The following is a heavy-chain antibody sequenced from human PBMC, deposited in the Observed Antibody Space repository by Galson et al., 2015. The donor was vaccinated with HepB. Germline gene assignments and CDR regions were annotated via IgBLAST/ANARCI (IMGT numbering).Heavy chain of an antibody. CDR2: IFPYDSST. CDR3: AIYYDITGGAFDI. Sequence: QSRAEVKKPGESLKISCKGSGYNFATYWVGWVRQMSGKGPEWMGIIFPYDSSTRYSPSFQGQVTISADKSINTAYLQWNSLKASDTAMYYCAIYYDITGGAFDIWGQGTRVTVSS. CDR1: GYNFATYW. J-gene: IGHJ3*02. D-gene: IGHD3-22*01. V-gene: IGHV5-51*01.